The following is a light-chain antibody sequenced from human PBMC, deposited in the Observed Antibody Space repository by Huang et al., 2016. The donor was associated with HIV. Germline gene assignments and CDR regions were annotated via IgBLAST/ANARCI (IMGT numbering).Light chain of an antibody. J-gene: IGKJ5*01. V-gene: IGKV1-33*01. Sequence: DIQMTQSPSSLSASVGDRVTITCQASQDISNYLNWYQQKPGKAPKRLIYDASNLETGVPSRFSGSGSGTDFTFTISSLQPEDIATYFCQQYDNLPTFGQGTRVEIK. CDR1: QDISNY. CDR2: DAS. CDR3: QQYDNLPT.